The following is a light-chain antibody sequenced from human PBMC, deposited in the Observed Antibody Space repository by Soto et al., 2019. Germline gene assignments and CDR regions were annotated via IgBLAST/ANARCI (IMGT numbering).Light chain of an antibody. V-gene: IGKV3-15*01. CDR1: QSVRDN. J-gene: IGKJ2*01. CDR3: QQYGSTWYT. CDR2: RAS. Sequence: EILLTQSPATLAVSPGEGATLSCRASQSVRDNLAWYQQKPGQAPRLLIYRASTRATGVPARFSGSGSGTEFTLTISSLQSEDVSVYFCQQYGSTWYTFGQGTKLEIK.